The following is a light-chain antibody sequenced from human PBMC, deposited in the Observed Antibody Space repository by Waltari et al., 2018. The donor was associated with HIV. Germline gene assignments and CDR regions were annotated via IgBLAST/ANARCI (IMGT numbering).Light chain of an antibody. J-gene: IGKJ1*01. CDR1: QSVSNNF. V-gene: IGKV3-20*01. CDR3: QQHGSSPRT. CDR2: GAS. Sequence: IVLTQSPGTLSLSPGARAALSCRASQSVSNNFLAWYQQKPGQAPTLLIYGASFRATGIPDRFSGSGSGTDFTLTISRMEPEDFAVYYCQQHGSSPRTFGQGTKVEIK.